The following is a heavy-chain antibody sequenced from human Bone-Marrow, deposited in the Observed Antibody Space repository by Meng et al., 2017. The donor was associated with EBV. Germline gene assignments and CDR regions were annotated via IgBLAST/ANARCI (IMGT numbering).Heavy chain of an antibody. CDR3: ARESGRGYTPDY. D-gene: IGHD3-10*01. J-gene: IGHJ4*02. CDR1: GGAFRRSA. CDR2: FLPILGAP. V-gene: IGHV1-69*01. Sequence: VQGVQSGPEVKKPGASGKVSCKASGGAFRRSAISWVRHAPGQGLEWMGGFLPILGAPNYAETFQDRVTITADESTSTAYMELSSLRPDDTAVYYCARESGRGYTPDYWGQGTLVTVSS.